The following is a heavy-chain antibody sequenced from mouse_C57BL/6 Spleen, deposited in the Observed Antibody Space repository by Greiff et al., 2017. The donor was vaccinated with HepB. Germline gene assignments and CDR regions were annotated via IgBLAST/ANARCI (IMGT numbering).Heavy chain of an antibody. CDR1: GYTFTSYW. J-gene: IGHJ4*01. V-gene: IGHV1-52*01. CDR2: IDPSDSET. D-gene: IGHD2-1*01. Sequence: QVQLQQPGAELVRPGSSVKLSCKASGYTFTSYWMHWVKQRPIQGLEWIGNIDPSDSETHYNQKFKDKATLTVDKSSSTAYMQHSSLTSEDSAVYKRAKRGNYVGNAIDDWGQGTPVTGSS. CDR3: AKRGNYVGNAIDD.